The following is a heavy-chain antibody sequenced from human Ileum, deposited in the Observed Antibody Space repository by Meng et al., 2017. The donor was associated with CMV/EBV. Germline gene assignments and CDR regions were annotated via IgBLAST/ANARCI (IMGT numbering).Heavy chain of an antibody. CDR3: AREKVQFWSFEY. J-gene: IGHJ4*02. V-gene: IGHV4-4*07. CDR2: IYISGIS. Sequence: VQLPESGPGLGKPSDTLSLTCTMSGYSISGFYWSCIRQPPGKGREWIGRIYISGISNYNPSLKSRVTISEDTSKNQFSLKLSSVTAADTAVYYCAREKVQFWSFEYWGQGSLVTVSS. CDR1: GYSISGFY. D-gene: IGHD5-18*01.